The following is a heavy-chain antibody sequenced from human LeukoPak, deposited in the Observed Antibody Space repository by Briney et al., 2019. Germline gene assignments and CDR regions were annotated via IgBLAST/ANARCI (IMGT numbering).Heavy chain of an antibody. CDR3: VRGIGGDYDFDY. CDR1: GFTFSSYS. CDR2: ISGVGTYK. V-gene: IGHV3-21*01. J-gene: IGHJ4*02. Sequence: PGESLRLSCAASGFTFSSYSMNWVRQAPGKGLEWVSSISGVGTYKYYADSLKGRFTISRDNAKNSLYLQMDSLRAEDTAMYYCVRGIGGDYDFDYWGQGTLVTVSS. D-gene: IGHD2-21*02.